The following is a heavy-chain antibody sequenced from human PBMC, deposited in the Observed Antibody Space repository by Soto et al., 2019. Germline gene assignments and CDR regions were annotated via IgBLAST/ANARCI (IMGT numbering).Heavy chain of an antibody. CDR1: GGSISSGGYY. D-gene: IGHD2-15*01. V-gene: IGHV4-31*03. Sequence: SETLSLTCTVSGGSISSGGYYWSWIRQHPGKGLEWIGYIYYSGSTYYNPSLKSRVTISVDTSKKQFSLKLSSVTAADTAVYYGASGAVVVVAATVYYYYGMDVWGQGTTVTVSS. CDR3: ASGAVVVVAATVYYYYGMDV. CDR2: IYYSGST. J-gene: IGHJ6*02.